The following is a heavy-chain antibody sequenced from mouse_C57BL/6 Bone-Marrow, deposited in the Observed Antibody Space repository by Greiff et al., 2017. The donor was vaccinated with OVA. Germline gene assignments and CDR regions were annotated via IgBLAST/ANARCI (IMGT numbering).Heavy chain of an antibody. V-gene: IGHV1-19*01. CDR3: ARVSWGLFAY. CDR2: INPYNGGT. CDR1: GYTFTDYY. Sequence: VQLQQSGPVLVKPGASVKMSCKASGYTFTDYYMNWVKQSHGKSLEWIGVINPYNGGTSYNQKFKGKATLTGDKSSSTAYLELNSLTSEDSAVYYCARVSWGLFAYWGQGTLVTVSA. J-gene: IGHJ3*01. D-gene: IGHD4-1*01.